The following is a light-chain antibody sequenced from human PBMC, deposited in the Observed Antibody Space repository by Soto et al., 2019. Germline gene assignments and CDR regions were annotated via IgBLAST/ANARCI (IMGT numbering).Light chain of an antibody. Sequence: QSVLTQPRSVSGSPGQSVTISCTGTSNDVGGYHYVSWYQQHPGKAPKLMIYEVNKRPSGVPDRFSGSKSGNTASLTVSGLQAEDEADYYCSSYAGSSNVFGTGTKSPS. CDR1: SNDVGGYHY. V-gene: IGLV2-8*01. CDR2: EVN. J-gene: IGLJ1*01. CDR3: SSYAGSSNV.